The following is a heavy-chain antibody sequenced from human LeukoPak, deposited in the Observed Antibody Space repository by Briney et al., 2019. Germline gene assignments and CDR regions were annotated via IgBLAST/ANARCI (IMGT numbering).Heavy chain of an antibody. V-gene: IGHV1-69*04. Sequence: SVKVSCKASGGTFSSYAISWVRQAPGQGLEWMGRIIPILGIANYAQKFQGRVTITADKSTSTAYMELSSLRSEDTAVYYCARDRLLWFGELLYSGTSNWFDPWGQGTLVTVSS. J-gene: IGHJ5*02. D-gene: IGHD3-10*01. CDR3: ARDRLLWFGELLYSGTSNWFDP. CDR1: GGTFSSYA. CDR2: IIPILGIA.